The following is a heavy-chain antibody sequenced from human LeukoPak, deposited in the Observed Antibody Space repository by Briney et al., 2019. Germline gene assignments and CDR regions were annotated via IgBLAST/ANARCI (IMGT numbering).Heavy chain of an antibody. CDR2: IYPDDSDT. V-gene: IGHV5-51*01. Sequence: GESLKISCKGSGYSFTNYWIGWVRQMPGKGLEWMGIIYPDDSDTRYSPSFQGQVTISADKSISTAYLQWSSLKASDTAMYYCARGPYCGGDCYIAYYFDYWGQGTLVTVSS. D-gene: IGHD2-21*02. CDR1: GYSFTNYW. J-gene: IGHJ4*02. CDR3: ARGPYCGGDCYIAYYFDY.